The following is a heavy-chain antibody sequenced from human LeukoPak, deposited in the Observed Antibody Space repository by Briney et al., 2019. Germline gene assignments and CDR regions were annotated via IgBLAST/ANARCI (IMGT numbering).Heavy chain of an antibody. Sequence: PGGSLRLSCAVSGFTFSDRYMDWVRQAPGKGLEWVGRSRNRAKSYTTDYAASVKGGFTISRDDSKSTLYLQMNSLETEDTAVYYCSRDATGDHWGQGTLVSVSS. J-gene: IGHJ4*02. CDR1: GFTFSDRY. CDR2: SRNRAKSYTT. V-gene: IGHV3-72*01. CDR3: SRDATGDH.